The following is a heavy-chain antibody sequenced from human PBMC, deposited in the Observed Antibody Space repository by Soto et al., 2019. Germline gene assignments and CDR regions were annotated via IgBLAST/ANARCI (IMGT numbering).Heavy chain of an antibody. D-gene: IGHD3-9*01. V-gene: IGHV3-30*18. CDR2: ISYDGSNK. J-gene: IGHJ3*02. CDR3: AKDQSRARLLRYFDFDAFDI. CDR1: GFTFSSYC. Sequence: RVGSLILSCAASGFTFSSYCMHLVRQAPGKGLEWVAVISYDGSNKYYADSVKGRFTISRDNSKNTLYLQMNSLRAEDTAVYYCAKDQSRARLLRYFDFDAFDIWGQGTMVTVSS.